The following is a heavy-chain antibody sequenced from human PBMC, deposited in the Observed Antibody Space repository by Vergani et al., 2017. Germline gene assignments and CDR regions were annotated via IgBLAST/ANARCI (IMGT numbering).Heavy chain of an antibody. V-gene: IGHV5-51*01. CDR1: GYSFTSYW. CDR3: ARQGGYCSSTSCYESYYYGMDV. Sequence: EVQLVQSGAEVKQPGESLKISCKGSGYSFTSYWIGWVRQMPGKGLEWMGIIYPGDSDTRYSPSFQGQVTISADKSISTAYLQWSSLKASDTAMYYCARQGGYCSSTSCYESYYYGMDVWGQGTTVTVSS. CDR2: IYPGDSDT. D-gene: IGHD2-2*01. J-gene: IGHJ6*02.